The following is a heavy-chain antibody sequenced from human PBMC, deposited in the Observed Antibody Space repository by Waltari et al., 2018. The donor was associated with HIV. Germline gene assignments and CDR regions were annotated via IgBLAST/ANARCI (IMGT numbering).Heavy chain of an antibody. J-gene: IGHJ4*02. Sequence: VQLVQSEAEVKKPGASVKVSCKASGYTFNGQFVHWLRQAPGQGLEWMGWINPKSGDTEFGQKFQGRATLTRDTSISTVYLDLSNLRSDDTAMYYCARAETQSYYDSSGYYQYWGQGTLLTVSS. CDR2: INPKSGDT. D-gene: IGHD3-22*01. CDR1: GYTFNGQF. CDR3: ARAETQSYYDSSGYYQY. V-gene: IGHV1-2*02.